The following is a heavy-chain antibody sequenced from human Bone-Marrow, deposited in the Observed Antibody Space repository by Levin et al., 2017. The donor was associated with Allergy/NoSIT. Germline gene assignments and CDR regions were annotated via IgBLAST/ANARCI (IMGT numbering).Heavy chain of an antibody. CDR2: IWNNGINK. CDR1: GFTFGAYG. V-gene: IGHV3-33*01. CDR3: ARLGHGNFVGGLDY. Sequence: LSLTCAASGFTFGAYGMHWVRQAPGRGLEWLAIIWNNGINKDYADSVKGRLIISRDNSKGTVYLQMDSLRSDDTATYYCARLGHGNFVGGLDYWGQGSLVTVSS. D-gene: IGHD4-23*01. J-gene: IGHJ4*02.